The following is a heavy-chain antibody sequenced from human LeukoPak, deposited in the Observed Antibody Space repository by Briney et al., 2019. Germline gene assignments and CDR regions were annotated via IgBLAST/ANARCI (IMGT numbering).Heavy chain of an antibody. CDR3: ARENRSTSCCFDY. V-gene: IGHV3-7*01. J-gene: IGHJ4*02. Sequence: PGWSLRLSCAASGFTFSSYWMSWVRQAPGMGLEWVANIRQDGSEKYYVDSVKGQFTISRDNAKNSLYLQMTSLRAEDTAVYYCARENRSTSCCFDYWGQGTLVTVSS. CDR2: IRQDGSEK. D-gene: IGHD2-2*01. CDR1: GFTFSSYW.